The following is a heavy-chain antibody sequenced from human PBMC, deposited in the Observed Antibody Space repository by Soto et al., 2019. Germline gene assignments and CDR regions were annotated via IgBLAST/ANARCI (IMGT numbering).Heavy chain of an antibody. Sequence: PSETLSLTCTVYGGSISSRWDYWGWIRQPPGKGLEWIGYIYYSGTTHYNPSLKSRVTISVDTSKNQFSLKLSSVTAADTAVYYCARVVTTVDPWGQGTLVTVSS. CDR1: GGSISSRWDY. CDR3: ARVVTTVDP. CDR2: IYYSGTT. V-gene: IGHV4-39*07. D-gene: IGHD4-17*01. J-gene: IGHJ5*02.